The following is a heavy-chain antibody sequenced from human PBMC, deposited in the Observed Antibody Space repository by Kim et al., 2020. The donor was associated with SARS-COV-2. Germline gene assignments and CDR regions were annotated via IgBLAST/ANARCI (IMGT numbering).Heavy chain of an antibody. CDR2: IYYSGST. CDR3: ARMFHNWNVPWFDP. Sequence: SETLSLTCTVSGGSISSYYWSWIRQPPGKGLEWIGYIYYSGSTNYNPSLKSRVTISVDTSKNQFSLKLSSVTAADTAVYYCARMFHNWNVPWFDPWGQGTLVTVSS. J-gene: IGHJ5*02. CDR1: GGSISSYY. D-gene: IGHD1-20*01. V-gene: IGHV4-59*01.